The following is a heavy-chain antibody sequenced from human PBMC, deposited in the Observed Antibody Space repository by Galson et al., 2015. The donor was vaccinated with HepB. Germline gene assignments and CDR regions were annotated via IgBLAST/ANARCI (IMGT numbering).Heavy chain of an antibody. CDR3: ARLPGGDSPYWYFDL. D-gene: IGHD2-21*01. V-gene: IGHV4-39*01. CDR1: GGSISSSSYY. Sequence: ETLSLTCTVSGGSISSSSYYWGWIRQPPGKGLEWIGTIYYSGSTYYNPSLKSRVTISVDTSKNQFSLKLSSVPAADTAVYYCARLPGGDSPYWYFDLWGRGTLVTVSS. CDR2: IYYSGST. J-gene: IGHJ2*01.